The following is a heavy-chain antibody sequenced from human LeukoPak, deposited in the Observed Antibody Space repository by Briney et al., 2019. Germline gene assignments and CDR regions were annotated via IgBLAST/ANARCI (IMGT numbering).Heavy chain of an antibody. CDR1: GYSENFYG. V-gene: IGHV1-2*02. J-gene: IGHJ6*03. CDR2: INPNSGGT. Sequence: GSSVKVSCKTSGYSENFYGITWVRQAPGQGLEWMGWINPNSGGTNYVQKFQGRVTMTRDTSISTAYMELSRLRSDDTAVYYCARSSLVGGQRQLKYYYYYYMDVWGKGTTVTVSS. D-gene: IGHD2-8*02. CDR3: ARSSLVGGQRQLKYYYYYYMDV.